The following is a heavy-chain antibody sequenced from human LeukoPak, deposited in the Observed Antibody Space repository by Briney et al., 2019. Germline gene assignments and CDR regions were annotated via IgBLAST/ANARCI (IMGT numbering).Heavy chain of an antibody. CDR1: GFTFSSYA. V-gene: IGHV3-30*04. CDR2: ISYDGSNK. CDR3: ARDVLGDYDY. D-gene: IGHD4-17*01. J-gene: IGHJ4*02. Sequence: GRSLRLSCAASGFTFSSYAMHWVRQAPGKGLEWVAVISYDGSNKYYADSVKGRFTISRDNSKNTLYLQMNSLRTEDTAVYYCARDVLGDYDYWGQGTLVSVSS.